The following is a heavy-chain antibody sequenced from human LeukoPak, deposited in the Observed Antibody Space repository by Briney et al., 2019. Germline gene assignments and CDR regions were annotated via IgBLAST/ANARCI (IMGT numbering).Heavy chain of an antibody. J-gene: IGHJ6*02. V-gene: IGHV1-8*01. D-gene: IGHD2-2*01. Sequence: GASVKVSCKASGYAFTSYDINWVRQGTGQGLEWMGWMNTNSGNTGFAQKFQGRVTMTRNTSIITAYMELSSLRSEDTAVYYCARTVVPAASSYYYYYYGMDVWGQGTTVTVSS. CDR1: GYAFTSYD. CDR3: ARTVVPAASSYYYYYYGMDV. CDR2: MNTNSGNT.